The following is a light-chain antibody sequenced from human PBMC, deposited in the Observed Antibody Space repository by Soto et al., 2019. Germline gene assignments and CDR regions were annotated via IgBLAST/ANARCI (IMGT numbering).Light chain of an antibody. CDR1: QSINSW. CDR3: QQYKSYPWT. J-gene: IGKJ1*01. CDR2: ETS. Sequence: DIQMTQSPSTLSASVGDRVTITCRASQSINSWLAWYKQKPGKAPQLLIYETSSLESGVPSRFSGSGSGTESTLTISSLQPDDFATYYCQQYKSYPWTFGQGTKVEIK. V-gene: IGKV1-5*03.